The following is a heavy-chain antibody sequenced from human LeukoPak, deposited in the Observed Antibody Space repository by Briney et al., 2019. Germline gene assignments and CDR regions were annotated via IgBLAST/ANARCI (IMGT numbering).Heavy chain of an antibody. D-gene: IGHD4-17*01. CDR3: ARGTGNYGDPASFDY. J-gene: IGHJ4*02. V-gene: IGHV1-18*04. CDR2: ISVYNGNT. Sequence: ASVKVSCKTSGYTFSAFYIHWVRQAPGQGLEWMGWISVYNGNTNYAQKLQGRATMTTDTSTSTAYMEVRSLRSDDTAIYYCARGTGNYGDPASFDYWGRGTLVTVSS. CDR1: GYTFSAFY.